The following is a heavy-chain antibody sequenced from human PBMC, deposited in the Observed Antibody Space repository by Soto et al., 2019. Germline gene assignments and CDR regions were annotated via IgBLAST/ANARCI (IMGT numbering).Heavy chain of an antibody. V-gene: IGHV3-23*01. D-gene: IGHD3-3*01. CDR1: GFTFSSYA. CDR2: ISDTGSST. J-gene: IGHJ4*02. CDR3: AKNNYAFWSASGL. Sequence: GGSLRLSCAASGFTFSSYAMSWVRLAPGKGLEWVSTISDTGSSTYYADSVKGRFTISRDNSKNTLYVQMNSLSAEDTAVYYCAKNNYAFWSASGLWGQGTLVTVSS.